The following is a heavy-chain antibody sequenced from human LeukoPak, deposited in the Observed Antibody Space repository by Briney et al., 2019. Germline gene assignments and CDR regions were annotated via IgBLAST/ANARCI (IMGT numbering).Heavy chain of an antibody. CDR2: INQAGSDK. J-gene: IGHJ4*02. D-gene: IGHD3-10*01. Sequence: GGSLRLSCAASGSNFNNYWMSWVRQAPGKGLEWVANINQAGSDKYYVDSVKGRFTISRDNAKNSLYLQMNSLRAEDTAVYYCTRGMIRGVMDDYWGQGTLVTVSP. V-gene: IGHV3-7*05. CDR3: TRGMIRGVMDDY. CDR1: GSNFNNYW.